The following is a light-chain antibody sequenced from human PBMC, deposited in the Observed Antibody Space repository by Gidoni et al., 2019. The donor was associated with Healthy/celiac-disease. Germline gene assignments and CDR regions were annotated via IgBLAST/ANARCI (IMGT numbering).Light chain of an antibody. CDR1: QSVSSSY. Sequence: ELVLTQSPGTLSLSQGERATLSCRASQSVSSSYLAWYQQKPGQAPRLLIYGASSRDTGSPDRFSGSGSGTDFTLTISRLEPEDFAVYYCQQYGSSPPCTFGQGTKLEIK. CDR2: GAS. CDR3: QQYGSSPPCT. J-gene: IGKJ2*02. V-gene: IGKV3-20*01.